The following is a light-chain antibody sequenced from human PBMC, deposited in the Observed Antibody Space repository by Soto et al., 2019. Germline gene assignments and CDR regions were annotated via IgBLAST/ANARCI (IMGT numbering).Light chain of an antibody. CDR3: QQYGSSPTWT. CDR2: GAS. V-gene: IGKV3-20*01. J-gene: IGKJ1*01. CDR1: QSLSSSY. Sequence: EIVLTQSPGTLSLSPGERATLSCRASQSLSSSYLAWYQQKPGQAPRLIIYGASSRATGIPDRFSGSGSGTDFTLTISRLEPEDFAVYYCQQYGSSPTWTFGQGTKVDI.